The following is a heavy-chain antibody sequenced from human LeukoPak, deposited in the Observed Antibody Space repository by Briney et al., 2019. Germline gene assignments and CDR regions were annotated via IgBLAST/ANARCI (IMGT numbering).Heavy chain of an antibody. V-gene: IGHV3-7*01. CDR2: IKEDGSET. Sequence: PGGSLRLSCAASGFTFKKYWMNWVRQVPGKGLECLANIKEDGSETYYADSVKGRFTISRDNPKNLLFLQINSLRVEDTAVYYCAKEQYYDFWTGYGRFDYWGQGTLVTVSS. D-gene: IGHD3-3*01. J-gene: IGHJ4*02. CDR1: GFTFKKYW. CDR3: AKEQYYDFWTGYGRFDY.